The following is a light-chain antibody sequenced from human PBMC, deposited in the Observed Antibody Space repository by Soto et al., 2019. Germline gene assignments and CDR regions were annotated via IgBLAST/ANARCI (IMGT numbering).Light chain of an antibody. CDR3: QQSYSSPPT. V-gene: IGKV1-39*01. Sequence: DIQMTQSPSSLSASVEDRVIITCRASQSISNHLNWYQQKPGKAPKLLIIAASSLQSGVPSRFSGSRSGPDFTLTISSLQPEDFATYYCQQSYSSPPTFGQGTKVDI. CDR1: QSISNH. J-gene: IGKJ1*01. CDR2: AAS.